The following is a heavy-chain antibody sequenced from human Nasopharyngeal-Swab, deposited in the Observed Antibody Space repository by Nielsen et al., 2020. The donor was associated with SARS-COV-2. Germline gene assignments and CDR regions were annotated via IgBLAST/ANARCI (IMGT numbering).Heavy chain of an antibody. CDR2: IGGSGGST. CDR3: AKRPKYCSSTSCPLVNSYYHGMDV. Sequence: GESLNISCAASGFISNTYAMSWVRQPPGRGLEWVSAIGGSGGSTYYAESVTGRFTISRDNSKNTVYLQMNSLRAEDTAVYYCAKRPKYCSSTSCPLVNSYYHGMDVWGQGTTVTVSS. D-gene: IGHD2-2*01. J-gene: IGHJ6*02. V-gene: IGHV3-23*01. CDR1: GFISNTYA.